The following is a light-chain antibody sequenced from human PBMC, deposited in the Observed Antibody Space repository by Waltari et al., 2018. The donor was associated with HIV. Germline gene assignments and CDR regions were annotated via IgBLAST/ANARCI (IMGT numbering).Light chain of an antibody. CDR2: WAS. CDR1: QSVLYSSNNKNY. J-gene: IGKJ1*01. CDR3: QQHYSTPPA. V-gene: IGKV4-1*01. Sequence: DIVMTQSPDSLAVSLGERATINCKSSQSVLYSSNNKNYLAWYQEKPGQPPKLLIYWASIRESGVPDRFSGSGSGTDFTLTISSLQAEDVAVYYCQQHYSTPPAFGQGTKVESK.